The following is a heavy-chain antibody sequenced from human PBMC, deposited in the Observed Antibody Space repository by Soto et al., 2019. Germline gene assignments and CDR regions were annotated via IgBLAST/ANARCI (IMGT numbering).Heavy chain of an antibody. V-gene: IGHV3-30*18. CDR2: ISYDGSNK. CDR3: AKPHNPTMIVNYFDY. Sequence: QVQLVESGGGVVQPGRSLRLSCAASGFTSSSYGMHWVRQAPGKGLEWVAVISYDGSNKYYADSVKGRFTISRDNSKNTLYLQMNSLRAEDTAVYYCAKPHNPTMIVNYFDYWGQGTLVTVSS. D-gene: IGHD3-22*01. J-gene: IGHJ4*02. CDR1: GFTSSSYG.